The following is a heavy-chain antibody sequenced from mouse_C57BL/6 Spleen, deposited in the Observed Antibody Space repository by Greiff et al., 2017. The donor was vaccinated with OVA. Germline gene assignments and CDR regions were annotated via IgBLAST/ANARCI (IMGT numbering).Heavy chain of an antibody. V-gene: IGHV1-81*01. CDR1: GYTFTSYG. Sequence: VKLVESGAELARPGASVKLSCKASGYTFTSYGISWVKQRTGQGLEWIGEIYPRSGNTYYNEKFKGKATLTADKSSSTAYMELRSLTSEDSAVYFCARDDYDETAFAYWGQGTLVTVSA. CDR2: IYPRSGNT. D-gene: IGHD2-4*01. CDR3: ARDDYDETAFAY. J-gene: IGHJ3*01.